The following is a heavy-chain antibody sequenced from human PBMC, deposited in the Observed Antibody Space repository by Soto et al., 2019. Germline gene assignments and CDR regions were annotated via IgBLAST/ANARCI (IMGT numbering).Heavy chain of an antibody. CDR3: AKDLGYSYGGFFDY. V-gene: IGHV3-30*18. J-gene: IGHJ4*02. CDR2: VSSAGSIK. CDR1: GFIFSNYG. D-gene: IGHD5-18*01. Sequence: QVHLVESGGGVVQPETSLRLSCAASGFIFSNYGMHWVRQAPGKGLEWVAVVSSAGSIKYYADSVKGRFTISRDNSRDTVFLQMNSLRTEDTAVYYCAKDLGYSYGGFFDYWGQGTLVTVSS.